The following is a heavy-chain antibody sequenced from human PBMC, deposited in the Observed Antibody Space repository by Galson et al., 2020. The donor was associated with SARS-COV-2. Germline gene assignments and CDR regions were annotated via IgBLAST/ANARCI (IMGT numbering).Heavy chain of an antibody. CDR2: INSVGSGI. Sequence: GESLKISCSASGFTFSNYWMHWVRQVPGKGLMWVSRINSVGSGITYADSVEGRFTISRDDARNTVYLQMNGLRAEDTAVYYCARGGWERSAAYCSGGICSRLDFWGQGVLVTVSS. D-gene: IGHD2-15*01. CDR1: GFTFSNYW. V-gene: IGHV3-74*03. J-gene: IGHJ4*02. CDR3: ARGGWERSAAYCSGGICSRLDF.